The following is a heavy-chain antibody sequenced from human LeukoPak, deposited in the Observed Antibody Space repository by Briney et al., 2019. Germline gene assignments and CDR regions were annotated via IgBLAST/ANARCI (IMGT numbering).Heavy chain of an antibody. CDR2: INHSGST. CDR1: GGSFSGYY. Sequence: SETLSLTCAAYGGSFSGYYWSWIRQPPGKGLEWIGEINHSGSTNYNPSLKSRVTISVDTSKNQFSLKLSSVTAADTAVYYCASGTWIQLWFYWGQGTLVTVSS. J-gene: IGHJ4*02. V-gene: IGHV4-34*01. CDR3: ASGTWIQLWFY. D-gene: IGHD5-18*01.